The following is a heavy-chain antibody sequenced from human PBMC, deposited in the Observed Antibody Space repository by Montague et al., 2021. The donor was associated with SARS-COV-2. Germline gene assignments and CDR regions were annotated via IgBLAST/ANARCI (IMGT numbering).Heavy chain of an antibody. D-gene: IGHD2-15*01. CDR2: VXWRGQT. Sequence: SEALSLTCDVSGGSVYSNADHLNSDYWAWVRQSPGRGLEWIGSVXWRGQTWQNPSFRGRLTMSVDTSKNSVSLRLTSVTAADTAMYSCTGQRWRGRFDPWGLGTLVIVSS. CDR3: TGQRWRGRFDP. J-gene: IGHJ5*02. V-gene: IGHV4-39*01. CDR1: GGSVYSNADHLNSDY.